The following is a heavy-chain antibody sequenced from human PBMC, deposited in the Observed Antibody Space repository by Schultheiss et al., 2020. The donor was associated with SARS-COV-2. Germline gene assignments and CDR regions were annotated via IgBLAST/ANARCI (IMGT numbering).Heavy chain of an antibody. V-gene: IGHV4-34*01. CDR3: ARGRFEGSGIYLYYFDY. J-gene: IGHJ4*02. CDR1: GGSFSGYY. Sequence: SQTLSLTCAVYGGSFSGYYWSWIRQPPGKGLEWIGEINHSGSTNYNPSLKSRVTISVDTSKNQISLKLSSVTAADTAVYYCARGRFEGSGIYLYYFDYWGQGTLVTVSS. CDR2: INHSGST. D-gene: IGHD3-10*01.